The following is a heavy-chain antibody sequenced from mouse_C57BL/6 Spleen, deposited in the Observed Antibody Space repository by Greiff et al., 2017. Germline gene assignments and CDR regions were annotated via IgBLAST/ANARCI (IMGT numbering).Heavy chain of an antibody. Sequence: VQLQQSGAELVMPGASVKLSCKASGYTFTSYWMHWVKQRPGQGLEWIGEIDPSDSYTNYNQKFKGKSTLTVDKSSSTAYMQLSSLTSEDSAVYYCARGGYGSSWFAYWGQGTLVTVSA. V-gene: IGHV1-69*01. D-gene: IGHD1-1*01. J-gene: IGHJ3*01. CDR1: GYTFTSYW. CDR2: IDPSDSYT. CDR3: ARGGYGSSWFAY.